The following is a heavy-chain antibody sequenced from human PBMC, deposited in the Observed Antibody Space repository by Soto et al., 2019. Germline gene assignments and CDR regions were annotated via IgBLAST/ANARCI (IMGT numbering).Heavy chain of an antibody. D-gene: IGHD3-22*01. Sequence: QVQLQESGPGLVKPSETLSLTCTVSGGSISSYYWSWIRQPPGKGLEWSGYIYYSGGTNYNPSLKSRVTISVDTSKNQFSLKLSSVTAADTAVYYCARGPGHYYDSSGYYFDYWGQGTLVTVSS. J-gene: IGHJ4*02. V-gene: IGHV4-59*01. CDR2: IYYSGGT. CDR3: ARGPGHYYDSSGYYFDY. CDR1: GGSISSYY.